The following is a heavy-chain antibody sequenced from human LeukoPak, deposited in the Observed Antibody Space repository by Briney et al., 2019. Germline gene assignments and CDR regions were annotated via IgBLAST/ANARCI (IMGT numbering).Heavy chain of an antibody. CDR3: AILSSPSGYDYGY. CDR2: ISGGST. Sequence: PGGSLRLSCAASGFTVSSNEMSWVRQAPGKGLEWVSSISGGSTYYADSRKGRFSISRDNSKNTLHLQVNSLRAEDTAVYYCAILSSPSGYDYGYWGQGTLVTVSS. J-gene: IGHJ4*02. V-gene: IGHV3-38-3*01. CDR1: GFTVSSNE. D-gene: IGHD5-12*01.